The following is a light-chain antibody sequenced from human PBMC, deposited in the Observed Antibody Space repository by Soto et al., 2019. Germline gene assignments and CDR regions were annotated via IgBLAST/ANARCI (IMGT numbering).Light chain of an antibody. CDR2: EVS. J-gene: IGLJ1*01. V-gene: IGLV2-23*02. CDR1: SSDVGTYNL. Sequence: QSVLTQPASGSGSPGQAITISCTGTSSDVGTYNLVSWYQHHPAKAPQLMIFEVSKRPSGVSNRFSGSKSGNTASLTISGLQAEDEADYYCCSYAGSSFYVFGTGTKVTVL. CDR3: CSYAGSSFYV.